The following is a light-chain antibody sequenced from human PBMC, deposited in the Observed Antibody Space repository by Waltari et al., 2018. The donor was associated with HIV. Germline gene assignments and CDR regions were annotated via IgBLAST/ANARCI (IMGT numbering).Light chain of an antibody. Sequence: DIQLTQSPSSVGASIGDRISITCRASQTIGDSLAWYQQKPGQAPELLIDSSSSLLSGAQSRFSGSGSGTDFTLTISGLQPEDFTTYYCQQFNRFPFTFGPGTRVDVK. CDR2: SSS. CDR3: QQFNRFPFT. V-gene: IGKV1-12*02. J-gene: IGKJ3*01. CDR1: QTIGDS.